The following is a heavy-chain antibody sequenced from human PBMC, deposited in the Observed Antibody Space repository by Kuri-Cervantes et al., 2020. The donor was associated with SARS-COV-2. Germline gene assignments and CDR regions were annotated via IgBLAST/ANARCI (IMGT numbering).Heavy chain of an antibody. CDR2: MYYSGST. CDR1: GGSISSSSYY. Sequence: SETLSLTCTVSGGSISSSSYYWGWIRQPPGKGLEWIGSMYYSGSTYYNPSLKSRVTISVDTSKNQFSLNLISVTAADTAVYYCARVAMGRMDVWSKGTTVTVSS. CDR3: ARVAMGRMDV. J-gene: IGHJ6*03. D-gene: IGHD5-18*01. V-gene: IGHV4-39*07.